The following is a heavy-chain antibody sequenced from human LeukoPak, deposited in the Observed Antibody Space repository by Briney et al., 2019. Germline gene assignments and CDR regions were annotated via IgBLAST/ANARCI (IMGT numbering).Heavy chain of an antibody. V-gene: IGHV3-53*01. D-gene: IGHD6-13*01. CDR2: IYSGGST. CDR1: GFTVSSNY. Sequence: GGSLRLSCAASGFTVSSNYMSWVRQAPGKGLEWVSVIYSGGSTYYADSVKGRFTISRDNAKNSLYLQMDSLRAEDTAVYYCARVGYSSSWYDYYYYGMDVWGQGTTVTVSS. CDR3: ARVGYSSSWYDYYYYGMDV. J-gene: IGHJ6*02.